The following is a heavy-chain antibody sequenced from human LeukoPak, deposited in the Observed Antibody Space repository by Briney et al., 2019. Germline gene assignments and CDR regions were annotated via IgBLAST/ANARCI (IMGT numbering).Heavy chain of an antibody. CDR3: ARAPGNTFGYCSGGSCWFVP. V-gene: IGHV1-69*06. CDR2: INPSFGTA. D-gene: IGHD2-15*01. Sequence: SVKVSCKASGGTLSRFSISWVRQAPGQGLEYMGMINPSFGTANYAQKFQGRVTITADKSTSTAYMELSSLRSEDTAVYYCARAPGNTFGYCSGGSCWFVPCGQGALCTVSS. CDR1: GGTLSRFS. J-gene: IGHJ5*02.